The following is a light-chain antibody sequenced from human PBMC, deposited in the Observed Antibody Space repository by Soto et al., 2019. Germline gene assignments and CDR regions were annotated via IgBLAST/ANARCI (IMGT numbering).Light chain of an antibody. CDR1: QSVLYSSNNKNY. CDR3: QQYYTTPYT. J-gene: IGKJ2*01. Sequence: DIVMTQSPDSLAVSLGERATINCKSSQSVLYSSNNKNYLAWYQQKPGQPPKLIIYWASTRESGVPDRFSGSVSVTDFSLTINSLQAEDVAVSYCQQYYTTPYTFGQGTKLEIK. CDR2: WAS. V-gene: IGKV4-1*01.